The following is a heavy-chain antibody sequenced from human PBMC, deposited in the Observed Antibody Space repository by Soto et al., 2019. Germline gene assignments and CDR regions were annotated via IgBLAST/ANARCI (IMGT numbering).Heavy chain of an antibody. CDR2: IYYSGST. D-gene: IGHD5-12*01. Sequence: PSETLSLTCTVSGGSISSGGYYWSWIRQHPGKGLEWIGYIYYSGSTYYNPSLKSRVTISVDTSKNQFSLKLSSVTAADTAVYYCARDRRGDSGYDYWFDPWGQGTLVTVS. J-gene: IGHJ5*02. V-gene: IGHV4-31*03. CDR1: GGSISSGGYY. CDR3: ARDRRGDSGYDYWFDP.